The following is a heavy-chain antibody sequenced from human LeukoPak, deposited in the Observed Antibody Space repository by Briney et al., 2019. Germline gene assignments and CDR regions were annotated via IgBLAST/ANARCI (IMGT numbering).Heavy chain of an antibody. CDR2: IYTSGST. Sequence: TSETLSLTCTVSGGSISSYYWSWIRQPAGKGLEWIGRIYTSGSTNYNPSLKSRVTMSVDTSKNQFSLKLSSVTAADTAVYYCAREDSSGWPDAFDIWGQGTMVTVSS. D-gene: IGHD6-19*01. CDR1: GGSISSYY. V-gene: IGHV4-4*07. CDR3: AREDSSGWPDAFDI. J-gene: IGHJ3*02.